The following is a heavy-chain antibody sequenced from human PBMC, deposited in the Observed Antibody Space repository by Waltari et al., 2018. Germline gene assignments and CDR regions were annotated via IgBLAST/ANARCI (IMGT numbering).Heavy chain of an antibody. Sequence: QVQLVQSGAEVKKPGSSVKVSCKASGGTFSSYANSWVRRGTGPGLEWMGGIIPIFGTANYAQKFQGRVTITTDESTSTAYMELSSLRSEDTAVYYCARGSRMIVVSIAFDIWGQGTMVTVSS. CDR3: ARGSRMIVVSIAFDI. CDR2: IIPIFGTA. V-gene: IGHV1-69*05. D-gene: IGHD3-22*01. CDR1: GGTFSSYA. J-gene: IGHJ3*02.